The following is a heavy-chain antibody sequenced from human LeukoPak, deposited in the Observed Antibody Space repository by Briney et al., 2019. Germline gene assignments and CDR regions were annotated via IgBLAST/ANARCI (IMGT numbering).Heavy chain of an antibody. CDR2: IFPGDSDT. V-gene: IGHV5-51*01. J-gene: IGHJ4*02. D-gene: IGHD3-10*01. CDR3: ARLWYLRFGEFAGFDY. CDR1: GYTFTSYW. Sequence: GESLKISCKGSGYTFTSYWIGWVRQMPGKGLEWMGVIFPGDSDTRYSPSFQGQVTISADKSISTAYLQWSSLKASDTAMYYCARLWYLRFGEFAGFDYWGQGTLVTVSS.